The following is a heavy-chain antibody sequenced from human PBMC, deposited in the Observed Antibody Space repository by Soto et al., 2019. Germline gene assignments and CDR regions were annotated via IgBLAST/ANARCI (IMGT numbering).Heavy chain of an antibody. V-gene: IGHV3-21*01. J-gene: IGHJ4*02. CDR2: ISTTSIHI. Sequence: EVQVVESGGGLVKPGGSLGLSYAASGFTFSDYSMNWVRQGPGKGLEWVSSISTTSIHIYYADSLKGRFTISRDNVKNSLYLQMNSLRAEDTAVYYCARGTTTLQREDRLDYWGQGTLVTVSS. CDR3: ARGTTTLQREDRLDY. D-gene: IGHD1-1*01. CDR1: GFTFSDYS.